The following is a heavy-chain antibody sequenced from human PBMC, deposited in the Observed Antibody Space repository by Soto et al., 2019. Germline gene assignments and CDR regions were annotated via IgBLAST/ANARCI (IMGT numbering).Heavy chain of an antibody. V-gene: IGHV4-34*01. CDR1: GGSFSGYY. CDR3: ARGGGYCSSTSCYPYYDMDV. D-gene: IGHD2-2*01. CDR2: INHSGST. Sequence: QVQLQQWGAGLLKPSETLSLTCAVYGGSFSGYYWSWIRQPPGKGLEWIGEINHSGSTNYNPSLKSRVTISVDMSKNQFSLKLSSVTAADTAVYYCARGGGYCSSTSCYPYYDMDVWGQGTTVTVSS. J-gene: IGHJ6*02.